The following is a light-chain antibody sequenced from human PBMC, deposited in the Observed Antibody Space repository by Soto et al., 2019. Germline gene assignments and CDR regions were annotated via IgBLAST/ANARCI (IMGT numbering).Light chain of an antibody. CDR2: GAS. V-gene: IGKV3-15*01. Sequence: EIVMTQSPATLSVSPGERATLSCRASQSVDSNLAWYQQKPGQAPRLLIYGASTRATGIPARFSGSGSGTDFTLTISRLEPEDFAVYYCHQYGNSLWTFGQGTKVDIK. CDR3: HQYGNSLWT. CDR1: QSVDSN. J-gene: IGKJ1*01.